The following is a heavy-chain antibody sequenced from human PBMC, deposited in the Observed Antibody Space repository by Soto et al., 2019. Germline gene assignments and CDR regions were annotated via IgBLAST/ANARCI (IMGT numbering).Heavy chain of an antibody. CDR3: AELVLRYFDWPPSYYGMDV. V-gene: IGHV3-30-3*01. CDR1: GFTFSSYA. J-gene: IGHJ6*02. CDR2: ISYDGSNK. Sequence: PGGSLRLSCAASGFTFSSYAMHWVRQAPGKGLEWVAVISYDGSNKYYADSVKGRFTISRDNSKNTLYLQMNSLRAEDTAVYYCAELVLRYFDWPPSYYGMDVWGQGTTVTVSS. D-gene: IGHD3-9*01.